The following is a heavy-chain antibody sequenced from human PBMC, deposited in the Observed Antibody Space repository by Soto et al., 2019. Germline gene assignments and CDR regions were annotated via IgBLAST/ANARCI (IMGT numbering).Heavy chain of an antibody. J-gene: IGHJ6*02. V-gene: IGHV1-2*04. Sequence: ASVKVSCKASGYTFTGYYMHWVRQAPGQGLEWMGWINHNSGGTNYAQKFQGWVTMTRDTSISTAYMELSRLRSDDTAVYYCARDLRLDILTGYYYYYGMDVWGQGTTVTVSS. CDR1: GYTFTGYY. CDR2: INHNSGGT. D-gene: IGHD3-9*01. CDR3: ARDLRLDILTGYYYYYGMDV.